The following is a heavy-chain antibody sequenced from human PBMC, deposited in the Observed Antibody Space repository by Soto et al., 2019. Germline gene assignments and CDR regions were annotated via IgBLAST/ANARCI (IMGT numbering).Heavy chain of an antibody. Sequence: QVQLQQWGAGLLKPSETLSLTCAVYGGSFSGYYWSWIRQPPGKGLEWIGEINHSGSTNYNPSLKSRVTISVDTCKNQFSLKLSSVTAADTAVYYCARGIAVAGRGRAFDIWGQGTMVTVSS. D-gene: IGHD6-19*01. V-gene: IGHV4-34*01. CDR1: GGSFSGYY. CDR2: INHSGST. J-gene: IGHJ3*02. CDR3: ARGIAVAGRGRAFDI.